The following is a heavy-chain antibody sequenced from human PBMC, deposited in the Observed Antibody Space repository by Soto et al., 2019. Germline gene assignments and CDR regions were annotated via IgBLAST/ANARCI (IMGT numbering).Heavy chain of an antibody. J-gene: IGHJ6*02. CDR3: AKGLWTVGHCSGCSCYDGMDV. CDR1: GYTFTGFH. CDR2: INPKSGDT. Sequence: QVQLVQSGAEVKKPGASVKVSCEASGYTFTGFHLHWVRQAPGQGLEWMGWINPKSGDTNYAQKFLGRVTMTRDTSISTGYMELSGLNSDDTALYYCAKGLWTVGHCSGCSCYDGMDVWGQVTTVTVSS. D-gene: IGHD2-15*01. V-gene: IGHV1-2*02.